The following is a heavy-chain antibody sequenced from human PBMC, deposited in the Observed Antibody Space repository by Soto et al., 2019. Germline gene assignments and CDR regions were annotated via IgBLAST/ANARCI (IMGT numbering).Heavy chain of an antibody. CDR3: ARDSLDPNERDAFDI. Sequence: QVQLVESGGGVVQPGRSLRLSCAASGFTFSSYGMHWVRQAPGKGLEWVAVIWYDGSNKYYADSVKGRFTISRDNSKNTLYLEMNSLRAEDTAVYYCARDSLDPNERDAFDIWGQGTMVTVSS. CDR2: IWYDGSNK. CDR1: GFTFSSYG. J-gene: IGHJ3*02. V-gene: IGHV3-33*01. D-gene: IGHD1-1*01.